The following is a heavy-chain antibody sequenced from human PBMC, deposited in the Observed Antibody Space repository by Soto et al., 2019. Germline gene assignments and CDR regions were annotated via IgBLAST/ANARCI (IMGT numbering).Heavy chain of an antibody. CDR1: ADSFSNYY. CDR3: VGGRGRLVGFDY. J-gene: IGHJ4*02. D-gene: IGHD1-26*01. V-gene: IGHV4-34*01. CDR2: IDHSGNT. Sequence: QVQLQQWGAGLLKPSETLSLTCGVNADSFSNYYWIWIRQPPGKGLKRIGEIDHSGNTNYSPSLKSRVTMSVYTSKNQFSLRLTYVTAADTAVYYCVGGRGRLVGFDYWGQGTLVTVSS.